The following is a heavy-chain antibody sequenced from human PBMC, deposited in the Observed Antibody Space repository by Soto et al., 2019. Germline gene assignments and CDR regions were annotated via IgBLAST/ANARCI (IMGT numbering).Heavy chain of an antibody. V-gene: IGHV1-3*01. CDR2: INAGNGNT. J-gene: IGHJ4*02. D-gene: IGHD3-9*01. CDR1: GYTFTSYA. Sequence: ASVKVSCKASGYTFTSYAMHWVRQAPGQRLEWMGWINAGNGNTKYSQKFQGRVTITRDTSASTAYMELSSLGSEDTAVYYCARGQRGYYDILTGYSGLDYWGQGTLVT. CDR3: ARGQRGYYDILTGYSGLDY.